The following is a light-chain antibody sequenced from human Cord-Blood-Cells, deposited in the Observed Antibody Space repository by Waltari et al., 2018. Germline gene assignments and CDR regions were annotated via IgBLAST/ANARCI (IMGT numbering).Light chain of an antibody. CDR2: SNN. CDR3: AAWDDSLNGWV. J-gene: IGLJ3*02. V-gene: IGLV1-44*01. CDR1: SPNIGSNT. Sequence: QSVLTKPPSASGTPGQRVTISCSGSSPNIGSNTVNWYQQLPGPAPKLLIYSNNQRPSGVPDRFSGSKSGTSASLAISGLQSEDEADYYCAAWDDSLNGWVFGGGTKLTVL.